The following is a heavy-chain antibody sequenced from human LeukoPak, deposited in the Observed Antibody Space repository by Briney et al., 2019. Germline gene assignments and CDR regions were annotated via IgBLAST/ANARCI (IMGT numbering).Heavy chain of an antibody. CDR3: AKDSGTMVRGVIDY. D-gene: IGHD3-10*01. J-gene: IGHJ4*02. Sequence: GGSLRLSCAASGFVFRNYFMSWVRQAPGKGLEWVASIKNDGSEKYYVDSVRGRYTISRDNSKNTLYLQMNSLRAEDTAVYYCAKDSGTMVRGVIDYWGQGTLVTVSS. V-gene: IGHV3-7*03. CDR1: GFVFRNYF. CDR2: IKNDGSEK.